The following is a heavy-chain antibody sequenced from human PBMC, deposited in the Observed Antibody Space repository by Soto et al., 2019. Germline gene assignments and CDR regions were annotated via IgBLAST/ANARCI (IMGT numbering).Heavy chain of an antibody. CDR3: ARDSPWDETSGYPYYFDY. CDR1: GNNVSSNNVA. D-gene: IGHD3-22*01. J-gene: IGHJ4*02. V-gene: IGHV6-1*01. Sequence: SQTLSLTCAVSGNNVSSNNVAWNWIRQPPSRGLEWLGRTYYRSKWYNDYAVSVKSRIIINPDTSKNQISLQLNSVTPEDTAVYFCARDSPWDETSGYPYYFDYWGQGIQVTVSS. CDR2: TYYRSKWYN.